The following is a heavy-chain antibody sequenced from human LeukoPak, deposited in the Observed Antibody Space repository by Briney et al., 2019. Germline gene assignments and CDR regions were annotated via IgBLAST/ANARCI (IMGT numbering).Heavy chain of an antibody. J-gene: IGHJ5*02. D-gene: IGHD3-16*01. Sequence: SETLSLTCTVSGGSISSSFNYWAWIRQPPGKGLEWIGSIYESGSACYNPSLKSRITMSVDTSENQFSLKLTSVTAADTAVYYCARHYGPWGQGTLVTVSS. CDR3: ARHYGP. V-gene: IGHV4-39*01. CDR2: IYESGSA. CDR1: GGSISSSFNY.